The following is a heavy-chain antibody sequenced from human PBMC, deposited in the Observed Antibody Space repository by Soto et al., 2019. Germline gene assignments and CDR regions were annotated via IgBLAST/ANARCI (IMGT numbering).Heavy chain of an antibody. V-gene: IGHV3-15*04. CDR1: GFTFSNAW. CDR3: TTLPSEYIVVLPAAMGMDY. D-gene: IGHD2-2*01. CDR2: MEGKTDGGTT. Sequence: EVQLVESVGGLVKPGGSLRLSCAASGFTFSNAWMSWVRQAPGKGLEWVGRMEGKTDGGTTDYAAPVKGRFTISRDDSKNTLYLQMTSLKTEDTAVYYCTTLPSEYIVVLPAAMGMDYWGQGTLVTVSS. J-gene: IGHJ4*02.